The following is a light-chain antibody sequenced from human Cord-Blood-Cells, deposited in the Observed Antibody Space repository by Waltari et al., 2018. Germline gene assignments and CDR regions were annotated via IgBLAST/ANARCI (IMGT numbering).Light chain of an antibody. J-gene: IGLJ2*01. CDR1: SSDVGGYNY. CDR2: EVS. CDR3: CSYAGSYVV. V-gene: IGLV2-11*01. Sequence: SALTQSRSVSGSPGQSVTISCTGTSSDVGGYNYVPWYQQHPGKAPKLMIYEVSKRPSGVPDRVSGSKSGNTASLTISGLQAEDEADYYCCSYAGSYVVFGGGTKLTVL.